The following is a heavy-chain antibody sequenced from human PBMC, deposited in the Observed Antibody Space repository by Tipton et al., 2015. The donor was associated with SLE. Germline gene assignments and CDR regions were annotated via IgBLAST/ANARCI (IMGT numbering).Heavy chain of an antibody. J-gene: IGHJ6*04. V-gene: IGHV4-39*07. Sequence: GLVKPSETLSLTCTVTGGSISSSSYYWGWIRQPPGKGLEWIGSIYYSGSTYYNPSLKSRVTISVDTSKHQFSLRLSSVTAADTAVYYCASVLGDVWGKGTTVTVSS. CDR1: GGSISSSSYY. CDR2: IYYSGST. CDR3: ASVLGDV.